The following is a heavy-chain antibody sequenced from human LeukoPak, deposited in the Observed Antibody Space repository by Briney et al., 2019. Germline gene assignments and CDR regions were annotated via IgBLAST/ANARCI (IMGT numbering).Heavy chain of an antibody. J-gene: IGHJ6*02. CDR1: GFTFSDYS. D-gene: IGHD1-7*01. V-gene: IGHV3-66*01. CDR2: IYSGGST. CDR3: ARDQETGTTHYYYYGMDV. Sequence: PGRSLRLSCAASGFTFSDYSMSWIRQAPGKGLEWVSVIYSGGSTYYADSVKGRFTISRDNSKNTLYLQMNSLRAEDTAVYYCARDQETGTTHYYYYGMDVWGQGTTVTVSS.